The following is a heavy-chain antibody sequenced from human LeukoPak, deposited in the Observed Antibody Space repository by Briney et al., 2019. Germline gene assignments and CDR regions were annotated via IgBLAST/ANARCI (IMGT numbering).Heavy chain of an antibody. Sequence: PGGSLRLSCAASGFTFSSYSMNWVRQAPGKGLEWVSYISSSSGTIYYADSVKGRFTISRDNAKNSLYLQMNSLRAEDTAVYYCARDKIPSRWPDAFDIWGQGTMVTVSS. D-gene: IGHD2-15*01. CDR2: ISSSSGTI. CDR1: GFTFSSYS. J-gene: IGHJ3*02. V-gene: IGHV3-48*01. CDR3: ARDKIPSRWPDAFDI.